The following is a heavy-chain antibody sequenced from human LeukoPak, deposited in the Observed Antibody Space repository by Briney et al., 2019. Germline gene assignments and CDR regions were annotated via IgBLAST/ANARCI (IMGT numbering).Heavy chain of an antibody. CDR1: GGTFSSYA. J-gene: IGHJ4*02. V-gene: IGHV1-69*06. Sequence: ASVKVSCKASGGTFSSYAISWVRQAPGQGLEWMGGIIPIFGTANYAQKFQGRVTITADKSTSTAYMELSSLRSEDTAVYYCATSPLLRFLEWQNYFDYWGQGTLVTVSS. D-gene: IGHD3-3*01. CDR3: ATSPLLRFLEWQNYFDY. CDR2: IIPIFGTA.